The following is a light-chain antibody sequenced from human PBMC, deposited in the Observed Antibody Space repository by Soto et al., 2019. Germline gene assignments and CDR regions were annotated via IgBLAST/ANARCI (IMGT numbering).Light chain of an antibody. Sequence: EIVLTHSPGTLSLSPCERATLSFRASQSVSSSYLARYQQKPGQALRLLIYGASSRATGIPDRFSGSGSGTDFTLTISRLEPEDFAVYYCHQYVTSPRTFGQGTKVDIK. CDR1: QSVSSSY. V-gene: IGKV3-20*01. CDR3: HQYVTSPRT. CDR2: GAS. J-gene: IGKJ1*01.